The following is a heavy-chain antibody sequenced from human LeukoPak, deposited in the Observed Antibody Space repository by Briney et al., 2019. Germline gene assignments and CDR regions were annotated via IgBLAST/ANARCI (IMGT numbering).Heavy chain of an antibody. CDR1: GGSISSSGSY. Sequence: SETLSLTCTVSGGSISSSGSYWGWIRQPPGKGLEWIGSIYYSGSTYYNPSLKSRVTISVDTSKNQFSLKLSSVTAADTAVYYYARHPSYWGQGTLVTVSS. V-gene: IGHV4-39*01. CDR3: ARHPSY. J-gene: IGHJ4*02. CDR2: IYYSGST.